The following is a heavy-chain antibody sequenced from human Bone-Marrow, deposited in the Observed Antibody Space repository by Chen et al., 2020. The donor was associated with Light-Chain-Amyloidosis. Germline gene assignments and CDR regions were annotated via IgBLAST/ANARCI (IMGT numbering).Heavy chain of an antibody. CDR3: ARRRDGYNFDY. CDR2: IYPDDADA. CDR1: GYTYPNYW. V-gene: IGHV5-51*01. Sequence: EMQLEKSGQEVKKHEEYLQLSCKHYGYTYPNYWIGWVRQMPGKGLEWMGVIYPDDADARYSPSFEGQVTISADKSITTAYLQWRSLKASDTAMYYCARRRDGYNFDYWGQGTLVTVSS. D-gene: IGHD5-12*01. J-gene: IGHJ4*02.